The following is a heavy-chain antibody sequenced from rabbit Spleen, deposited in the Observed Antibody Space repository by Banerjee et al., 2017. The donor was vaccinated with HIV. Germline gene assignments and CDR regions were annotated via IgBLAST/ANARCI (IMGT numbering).Heavy chain of an antibody. D-gene: IGHD8-1*01. J-gene: IGHJ6*01. CDR1: GVSFSANSY. Sequence: QSLEESGGDLVKPGASLTLTCTASGVSFSANSYMCWVRQAPGKGLEWIGYIDPIFGSKYYASWVNGRFTISKTSSTTVTLQMTSLTAADTATYFCARDSGTSFSSYGMDLWGPGTLVTVS. V-gene: IGHV1S40*01. CDR3: ARDSGTSFSSYGMDL. CDR2: IDPIFGSK.